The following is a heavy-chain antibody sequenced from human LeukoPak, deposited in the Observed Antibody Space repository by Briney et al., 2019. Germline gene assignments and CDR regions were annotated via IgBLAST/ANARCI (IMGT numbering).Heavy chain of an antibody. V-gene: IGHV3-23*01. CDR2: ISGSGGST. Sequence: GGPLRLSCAACGFTFRSYAMSWVRQAPGKGLKWVSAISGSGGSTYYADSVKGRFTISRDNSKNTLYLQMNSLRAEDTAVYYCVNHAISFVAGYFDYWGQGTLVTVSS. CDR3: VNHAISFVAGYFDY. CDR1: GFTFRSYA. J-gene: IGHJ4*02. D-gene: IGHD6-19*01.